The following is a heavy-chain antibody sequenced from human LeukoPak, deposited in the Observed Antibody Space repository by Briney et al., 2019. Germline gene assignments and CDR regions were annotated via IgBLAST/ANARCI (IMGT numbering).Heavy chain of an antibody. D-gene: IGHD2-2*01. CDR1: GFTFSSYA. V-gene: IGHV3-30-3*01. Sequence: GRSLRLSCAASGFTFSSYAMHWVRQAPGKGLEWVAVISYDGSNKYYADSVKGRFTISRDNSKNTLYLQMNSLRAEDTAVYYCARGYDSYGVDYWGQGTLVTVSS. CDR2: ISYDGSNK. J-gene: IGHJ4*02. CDR3: ARGYDSYGVDY.